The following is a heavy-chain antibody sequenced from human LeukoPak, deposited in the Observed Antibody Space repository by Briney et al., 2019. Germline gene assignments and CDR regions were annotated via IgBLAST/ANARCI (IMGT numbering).Heavy chain of an antibody. V-gene: IGHV3-73*01. CDR2: IRSKANSYAT. CDR3: TRARIVGATTDLDY. D-gene: IGHD1-26*01. Sequence: GGSLRLSCAASGFTFSGSAMHWVRQASGKGLEWVGRIRSKANSYATAYAASVKGRFTISRDDSKNTAYLQMDSLKTEDTAVYYCTRARIVGATTDLDYWGQGTLVTVSS. CDR1: GFTFSGSA. J-gene: IGHJ4*02.